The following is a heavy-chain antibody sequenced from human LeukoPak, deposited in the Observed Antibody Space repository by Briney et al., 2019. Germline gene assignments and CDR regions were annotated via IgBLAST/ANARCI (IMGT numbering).Heavy chain of an antibody. Sequence: GGSLRLSCAASGFTFSSYAMHWVRQAPGKGLEWVAVISYDGSNKYYADSVKGRFTISRDSSKNTLYLQMNSLRAEDTAVYYCARGDMVTAKYFDYWGQGTLVTVSS. V-gene: IGHV3-30*04. D-gene: IGHD2-21*02. CDR1: GFTFSSYA. CDR2: ISYDGSNK. J-gene: IGHJ4*02. CDR3: ARGDMVTAKYFDY.